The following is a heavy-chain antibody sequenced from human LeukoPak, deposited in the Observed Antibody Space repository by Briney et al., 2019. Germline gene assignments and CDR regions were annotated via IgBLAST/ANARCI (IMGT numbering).Heavy chain of an antibody. D-gene: IGHD2/OR15-2a*01. CDR1: GFIFSDYY. CDR3: ARVLDNSSSRYQSLKY. Sequence: NPGGSLRLSCAASGFIFSDYYMNWIRQAPGKGLEWVSYISGAASTTRYADSVKGRFTISRDNAKNSLYLQMDSLRAEDTAVYYCARVLDNSSSRYQSLKYWGQGTLVTVSS. CDR2: ISGAASTT. V-gene: IGHV3-11*04. J-gene: IGHJ4*02.